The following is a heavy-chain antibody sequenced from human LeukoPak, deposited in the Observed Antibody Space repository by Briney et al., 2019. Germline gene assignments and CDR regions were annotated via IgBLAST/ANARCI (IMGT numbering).Heavy chain of an antibody. CDR1: GGSISSGGYY. D-gene: IGHD5-12*01. CDR3: AGSRSGYDWDY. V-gene: IGHV4-30-4*01. J-gene: IGHJ4*02. CDR2: IYYSGST. Sequence: SETLSLTCTVSGGSISSGGYYWSWIRQPPGKALEWIGYIYYSGSTYYNPSLKSRITISIDTSKSQFSLILSSVTAADTAVYFCAGSRSGYDWDYWGQGTLVTVSS.